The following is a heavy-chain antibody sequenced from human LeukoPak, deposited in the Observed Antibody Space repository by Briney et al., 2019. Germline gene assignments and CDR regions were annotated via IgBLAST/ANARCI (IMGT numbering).Heavy chain of an antibody. CDR3: TSDIFGKEDS. Sequence: PGGSLRLSCAASGFTFSHYWMHWVRHGLGKGLEWVARCNPDGSDTTYAESVKGRFTISRDNAKNILYLQMNSLRVEDTALYYCTSDIFGKEDSWGQGTLATVSS. D-gene: IGHD3-10*02. J-gene: IGHJ5*02. V-gene: IGHV3-74*01. CDR1: GFTFSHYW. CDR2: CNPDGSDT.